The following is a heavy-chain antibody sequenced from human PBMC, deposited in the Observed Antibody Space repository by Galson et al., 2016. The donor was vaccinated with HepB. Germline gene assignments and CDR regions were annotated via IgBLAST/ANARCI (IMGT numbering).Heavy chain of an antibody. CDR2: IRQDGSEK. J-gene: IGHJ6*02. CDR1: GFTFSTYY. V-gene: IGHV3-7*04. Sequence: SLRLSCAASGFTFSTYYMTWVRQPPGKGLEWVAGIRQDGSEKYYVDSVKGRFTISRDNAKNALYLQMNSLRVVDTAVYYCARTITGTPWHHYYYGMDVWGQGTTVSVSS. CDR3: ARTITGTPWHHYYYGMDV. D-gene: IGHD1-20*01.